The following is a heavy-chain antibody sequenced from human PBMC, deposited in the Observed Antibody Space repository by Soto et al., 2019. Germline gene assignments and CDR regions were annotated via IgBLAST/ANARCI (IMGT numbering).Heavy chain of an antibody. Sequence: QITLKESGPTLVKPTQTLTLTCTFSGFSLSTSGVGVGWIRQPPGKALEWLALIYWDDDKRYSPSLKSRLTITKDTSTNQVVLTMTHMDPVDTATYYCAHSLIPNWGSRGAFDYWGQGTLVTVSS. D-gene: IGHD7-27*01. V-gene: IGHV2-5*02. CDR2: IYWDDDK. J-gene: IGHJ4*02. CDR1: GFSLSTSGVG. CDR3: AHSLIPNWGSRGAFDY.